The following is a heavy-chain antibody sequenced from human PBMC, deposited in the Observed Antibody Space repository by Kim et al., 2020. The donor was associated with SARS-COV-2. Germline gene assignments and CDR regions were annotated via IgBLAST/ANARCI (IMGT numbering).Heavy chain of an antibody. D-gene: IGHD3-16*02. CDR1: CDSLSSDY. CDR3: ASALGH. Sequence: SETLSLTCTVSCDSLSSDYWSWNRQPAGKGLEWIGRIYTSGRTNYNPSLQSRVTMSVDMSKNQFSLKLSSVTAADTAVYYCASALGHCGQGTLVTVSS. V-gene: IGHV4-4*07. J-gene: IGHJ4*02. CDR2: IYTSGRT.